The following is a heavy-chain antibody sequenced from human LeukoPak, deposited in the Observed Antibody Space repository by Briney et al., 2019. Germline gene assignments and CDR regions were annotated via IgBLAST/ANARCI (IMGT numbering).Heavy chain of an antibody. CDR1: GYTFTIYG. V-gene: IGHV1-18*01. D-gene: IGHD3-10*01. CDR3: ARDPSGYYYGSGTLIPRSLDY. CDR2: ISAYNGNT. Sequence: ASVTVSCKASGYTFTIYGISWVRQAPGQGLEWMGWISAYNGNTNYAQKLQGRVTMTTDTSTSTAYMELRSLRSDDTAVYYCARDPSGYYYGSGTLIPRSLDYWGQGTLVTVSS. J-gene: IGHJ4*02.